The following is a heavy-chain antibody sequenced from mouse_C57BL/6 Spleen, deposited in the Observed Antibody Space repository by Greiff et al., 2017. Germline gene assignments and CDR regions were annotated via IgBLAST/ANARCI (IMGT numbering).Heavy chain of an antibody. CDR3: ARSHDGDFDD. J-gene: IGHJ2*01. V-gene: IGHV1-42*01. CDR1: GYSFTGYY. D-gene: IGHD2-12*01. Sequence: VQLQQSGPELVKPGASVKISCKASGYSFTGYYMNWVKQSPEKSLEWIGEINPSTGGTTYNQKFKAKATLTVDKSSSTAYMQLKGLTSEDSAVYYCARSHDGDFDDWGQGTTLTVSS. CDR2: INPSTGGT.